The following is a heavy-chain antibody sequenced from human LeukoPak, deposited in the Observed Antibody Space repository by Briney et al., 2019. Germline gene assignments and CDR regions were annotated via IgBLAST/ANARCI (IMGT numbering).Heavy chain of an antibody. CDR1: GYTFTGYY. V-gene: IGHV1-2*04. D-gene: IGHD3-22*01. Sequence: GASVKVSCKASGYTFTGYYMHWVRQAPGRGLEWMGWINPNSGGTNYAQKFQGWVTMTRDTSISTAYMELSRLRSDDTAVYYCARSGSWSGYDSRRGAFDIWGQGTMVTVSS. CDR3: ARSGSWSGYDSRRGAFDI. J-gene: IGHJ3*02. CDR2: INPNSGGT.